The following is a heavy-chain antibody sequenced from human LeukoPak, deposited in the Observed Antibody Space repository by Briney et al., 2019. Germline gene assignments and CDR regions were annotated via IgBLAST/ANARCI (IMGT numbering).Heavy chain of an antibody. Sequence: PGGSLRLSCAASGFTLSDFYMNWIRKAPGKGLEWVSFISSTGGYTNHADSVKGRFTISRDNAKNSLYLQMNSLRAEDTAVYYCARGGRAAAGFFDYWGQGTLVTVSS. J-gene: IGHJ4*02. CDR1: GFTLSDFY. CDR2: ISSTGGYT. V-gene: IGHV3-11*05. D-gene: IGHD6-25*01. CDR3: ARGGRAAAGFFDY.